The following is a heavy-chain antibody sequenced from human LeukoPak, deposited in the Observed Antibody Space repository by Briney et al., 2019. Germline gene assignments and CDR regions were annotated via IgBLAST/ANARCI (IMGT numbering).Heavy chain of an antibody. V-gene: IGHV3-7*01. CDR1: GFTFSSYW. D-gene: IGHD3-10*01. CDR3: VKGRFGELSYYFDY. Sequence: PGGSLRLSCAASGFTFSSYWMSWVRQAPGKGLEWVANIKQDGSEKYYVDSVKGRFTISRDNAKNSLYLQMNSLRAEDTAVYYCVKGRFGELSYYFDYWGQGILVTVSS. CDR2: IKQDGSEK. J-gene: IGHJ4*02.